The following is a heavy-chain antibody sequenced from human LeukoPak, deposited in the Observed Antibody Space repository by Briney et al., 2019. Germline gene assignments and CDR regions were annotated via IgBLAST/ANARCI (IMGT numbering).Heavy chain of an antibody. CDR1: GFTFSSYS. D-gene: IGHD4/OR15-4a*01. Sequence: GGSLRLSCAASGFTFSSYSMNWVRQAPGKGLEWVSYISSSSSTIYYADSVKGRFTISRDNAKNTLYLQMNSLRAEDTAVYYCARAPYGGYSDYWGQGTVVTVSS. V-gene: IGHV3-48*04. J-gene: IGHJ4*02. CDR2: ISSSSSTI. CDR3: ARAPYGGYSDY.